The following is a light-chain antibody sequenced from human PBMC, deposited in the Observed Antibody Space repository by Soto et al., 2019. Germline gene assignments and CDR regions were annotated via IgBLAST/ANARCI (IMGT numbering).Light chain of an antibody. Sequence: SYELTQPLSVSVARGQTARITCGGNNIGSKNVLWYQQKPGQAPVLVIYRDSNRPSGIPERFYGSNSGNTATLTISRAQAWDEADYYCQVWDSSTEVFGTGTKLTVL. V-gene: IGLV3-9*01. CDR1: NIGSKN. CDR3: QVWDSSTEV. J-gene: IGLJ1*01. CDR2: RDS.